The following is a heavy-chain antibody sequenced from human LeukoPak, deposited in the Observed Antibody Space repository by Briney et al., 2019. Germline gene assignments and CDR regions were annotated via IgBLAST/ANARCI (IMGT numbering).Heavy chain of an antibody. CDR3: ARSIETLTYSSSWYFPVDY. Sequence: APVKVSCKASGYTFTSDDINWVRQATGQGLEWMGWMNPNSGNTGYAQKFQGRVTMTRNTSISTAYMELSSLRSEDTAVYYCARSIETLTYSSSWYFPVDYWGQGTLVTVSS. CDR2: MNPNSGNT. V-gene: IGHV1-8*01. J-gene: IGHJ4*02. D-gene: IGHD6-13*01. CDR1: GYTFTSDD.